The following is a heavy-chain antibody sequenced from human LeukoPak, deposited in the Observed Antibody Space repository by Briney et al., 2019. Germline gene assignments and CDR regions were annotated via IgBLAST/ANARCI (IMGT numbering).Heavy chain of an antibody. CDR1: GGSLSSYY. CDR3: ARGVYIAAAQYGY. J-gene: IGHJ4*02. Sequence: PSETLSLTCTDSGGSLSSYYWSWLRQPPGKGLEWIGYIYYSETTNYNPSLKSRVTISVDTSKNQFSLKLSSVTAADTAVYYCARGVYIAAAQYGYWGQGTLVTVSS. CDR2: IYYSETT. D-gene: IGHD6-13*01. V-gene: IGHV4-59*01.